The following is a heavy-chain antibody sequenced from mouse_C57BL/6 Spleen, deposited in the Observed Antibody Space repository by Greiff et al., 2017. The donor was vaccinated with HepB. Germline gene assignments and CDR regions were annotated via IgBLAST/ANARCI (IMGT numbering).Heavy chain of an antibody. CDR3: EGSGYDAPWFAY. CDR2: IDPEDGET. Sequence: VQLKESGAELVKPGASVKLSCTASGFNIKDYYMHWVKQRTEQGLEWIGSIDPEDGETKYAPKFQGKATITADTSSNTAYLQLSSLTSEDTAVYYCEGSGYDAPWFAYWGQGTLVTVSA. V-gene: IGHV14-2*01. J-gene: IGHJ3*01. D-gene: IGHD3-2*02. CDR1: GFNIKDYY.